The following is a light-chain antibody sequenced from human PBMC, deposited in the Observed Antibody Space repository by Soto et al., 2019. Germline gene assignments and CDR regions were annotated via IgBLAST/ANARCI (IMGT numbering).Light chain of an antibody. CDR1: QSVSSY. J-gene: IGKJ5*01. Sequence: EIGMTQSPATLSLSPGERATLSCRASQSVSSYLAWYQQKPCQAPRLLIYDASNRATGIPARFSGSGSGTDFTLTIRSLEPEDVAVYYCQQRSNWLITFGQGTRLEIK. CDR2: DAS. CDR3: QQRSNWLIT. V-gene: IGKV3-11*01.